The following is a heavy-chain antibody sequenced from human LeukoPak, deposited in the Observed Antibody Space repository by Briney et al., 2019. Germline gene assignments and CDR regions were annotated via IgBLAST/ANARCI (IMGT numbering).Heavy chain of an antibody. D-gene: IGHD5-18*01. CDR2: ISGSGGST. V-gene: IGHV3-23*01. J-gene: IGHJ5*02. Sequence: PGGSLRLSCAASGFTFSSYAMSWVRQAPGKGLEWVSAISGSGGSTYYADSVKGRFTISRDNSKNTLYLQMNSLRAEDTAVYYCAKDILTRGYSYGYWFGPWGQGTLVTVSS. CDR3: AKDILTRGYSYGYWFGP. CDR1: GFTFSSYA.